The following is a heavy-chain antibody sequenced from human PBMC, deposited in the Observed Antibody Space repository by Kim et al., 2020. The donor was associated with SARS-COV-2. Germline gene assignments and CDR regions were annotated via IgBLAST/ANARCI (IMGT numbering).Heavy chain of an antibody. CDR2: INHSGST. V-gene: IGHV4-34*01. CDR3: ARLGGWELRSPYYYYGMDV. D-gene: IGHD1-26*01. CDR1: GGSFSGYY. J-gene: IGHJ6*02. Sequence: SETLSLTCAVYGGSFSGYYWSWIRQPPGKGLEWIGEINHSGSTNYNPSLKSRVTISVDTSKNQFSLKLSSVTAADTAVYYCARLGGWELRSPYYYYGMDVWGQGTTVTVSS.